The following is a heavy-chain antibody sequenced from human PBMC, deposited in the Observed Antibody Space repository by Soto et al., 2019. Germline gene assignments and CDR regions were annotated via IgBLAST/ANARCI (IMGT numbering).Heavy chain of an antibody. D-gene: IGHD6-13*01. CDR2: IYPGDSDT. CDR1: GYSFTSYW. CDR3: ARFFTSIAAADNYYYYGMDV. J-gene: IGHJ6*02. V-gene: IGHV5-51*01. Sequence: PGESLKISCKGSGYSFTSYWIGWVRQMPGKGLEWIGIIYPGDSDTRYSPSFQGQVTISADKSISTAYLQWSSLKASDTAMYYCARFFTSIAAADNYYYYGMDVWGQGTTVTVSS.